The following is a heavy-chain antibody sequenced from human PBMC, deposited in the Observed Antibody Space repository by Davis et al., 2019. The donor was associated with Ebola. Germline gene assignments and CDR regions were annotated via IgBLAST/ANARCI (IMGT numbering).Heavy chain of an antibody. D-gene: IGHD2-2*01. Sequence: PGGSLRLSCAASGFTFSSYAMSWVRQAPGKGLEWVSSISSSSSYIYYADSVKGRFTISRDNAKNSLYLQMNSLRAEDTAVYYCASSSTRGSHAFDIWGQGTMVTVSS. V-gene: IGHV3-21*01. CDR2: ISSSSSYI. J-gene: IGHJ3*02. CDR1: GFTFSSYA. CDR3: ASSSTRGSHAFDI.